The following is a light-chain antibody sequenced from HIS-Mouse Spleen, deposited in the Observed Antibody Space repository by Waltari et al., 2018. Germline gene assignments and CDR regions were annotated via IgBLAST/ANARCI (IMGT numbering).Light chain of an antibody. CDR3: QQYNNPLYT. CDR1: QDIGNY. CDR2: DAS. V-gene: IGKV1-33*01. Sequence: DIQLTQPPSSLYAYVGDRVSITCQASQDIGNYLNWYQQKPGKAPKLLIYDASTLERGVPSRFSGSGSGTEFTLTISSLQPEDIATYYCQQYNNPLYTFGQGTKVEIK. J-gene: IGKJ2*01.